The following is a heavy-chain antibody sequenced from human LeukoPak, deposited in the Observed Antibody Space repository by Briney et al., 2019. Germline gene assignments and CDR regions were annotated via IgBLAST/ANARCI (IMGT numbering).Heavy chain of an antibody. CDR3: ARSRYDSSGYHFQH. J-gene: IGHJ1*01. D-gene: IGHD3-22*01. Sequence: GESLQISCKGSGSSFASYWIGWVRQLPGKGLGWMGIIYPGDSDTRYSPSFQGQVTISADKSISTAYLQWSSLKASDTAMYYCARSRYDSSGYHFQHWGQGTLVTVSS. CDR2: IYPGDSDT. CDR1: GSSFASYW. V-gene: IGHV5-51*01.